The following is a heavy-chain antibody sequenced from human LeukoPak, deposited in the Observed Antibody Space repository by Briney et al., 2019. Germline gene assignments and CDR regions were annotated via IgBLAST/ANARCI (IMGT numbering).Heavy chain of an antibody. CDR2: IWYDGSNK. V-gene: IGHV3-33*08. CDR1: GFTFSSYG. CDR3: ARASAPTIYYYYGMDV. Sequence: GRSLRLSCAASGFTFSSYGMHWVRQAPGKGLEWVAVIWYDGSNKYYADSVKGRFTISRDNSKNTLYLQMNSLRAEDTAVYYCARASAPTIYYYYGMDVWGQGTTVTVSS. J-gene: IGHJ6*02.